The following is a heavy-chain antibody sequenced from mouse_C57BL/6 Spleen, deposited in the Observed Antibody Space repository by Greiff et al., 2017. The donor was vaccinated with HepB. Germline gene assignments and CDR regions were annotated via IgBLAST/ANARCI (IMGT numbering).Heavy chain of an antibody. D-gene: IGHD1-1*01. CDR3: ARPYYYGSRYWYFDV. CDR1: GYAFSSYW. V-gene: IGHV1-80*01. J-gene: IGHJ1*03. CDR2: IYPGDGDT. Sequence: VQLQQSGAELVKPGASVKISCKASGYAFSSYWMNWVKQRPGKGLEWIGQIYPGDGDTNYNGKFKGQATLTADKSSSTAYMQLSSLTSEDSAVYFCARPYYYGSRYWYFDVWGTGTTVTVSS.